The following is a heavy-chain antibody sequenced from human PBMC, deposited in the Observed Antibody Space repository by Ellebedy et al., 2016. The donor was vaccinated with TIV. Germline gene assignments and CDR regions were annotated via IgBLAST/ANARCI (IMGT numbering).Heavy chain of an antibody. D-gene: IGHD3-10*01. CDR3: VSSVSVDAFDL. J-gene: IGHJ3*01. CDR2: LYYTGST. Sequence: GSLRLSCAVSGGSLSDNYWTWIRQPPGKGLEWIGYLYYTGSTNYNPSLKSRFTISVNTPRNQFSLKLNSVTAADTAVYYCVSSVSVDAFDLWGQGTMVTVSS. CDR1: GGSLSDNY. V-gene: IGHV4-59*01.